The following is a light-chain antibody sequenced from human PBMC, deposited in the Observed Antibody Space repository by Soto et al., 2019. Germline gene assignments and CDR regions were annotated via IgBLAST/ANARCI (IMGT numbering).Light chain of an antibody. J-gene: IGLJ2*01. CDR3: SAYTTSDTPV. V-gene: IGLV2-14*01. Sequence: QSALTQPASVSGSPGQSITISCTGTSSDVGAYNYVSWYQQYPGKVPKLMVYDVSNRPSGVSNRFSGSKSGNTASLTISGLQSEDEADYYCSAYTTSDTPVFGGETKLTVL. CDR2: DVS. CDR1: SSDVGAYNY.